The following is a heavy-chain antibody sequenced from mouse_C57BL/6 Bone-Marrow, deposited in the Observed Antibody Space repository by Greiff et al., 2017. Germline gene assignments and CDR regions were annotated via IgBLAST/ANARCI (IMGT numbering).Heavy chain of an antibody. Sequence: QVQPQQSGAELVRPGASVTLSCKASGYTFTDYEMHWVKQTPVHGLEWIGAIDPETGGTAYNQKFKGKAILTADKSSSTAYLELRSLTSEDSAVYYCTREVYGNFAWFAYWGQGTLVTVSA. J-gene: IGHJ3*01. CDR2: IDPETGGT. D-gene: IGHD2-10*02. CDR1: GYTFTDYE. CDR3: TREVYGNFAWFAY. V-gene: IGHV1-15*01.